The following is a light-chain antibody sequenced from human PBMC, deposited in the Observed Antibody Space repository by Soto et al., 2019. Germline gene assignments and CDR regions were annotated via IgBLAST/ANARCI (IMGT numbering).Light chain of an antibody. CDR3: QQYNNWPPIT. CDR2: GAS. V-gene: IGKV3-15*01. CDR1: QSVSSN. Sequence: EILITQSPTALSVSPGERATLSCRASQSVSSNLAWYQQKPAQAPRLLIYGASTRATGIPARFSGSGSGTEFTLTISSLQSEDFAVYYCQQYNNWPPITFGQGTRLEIK. J-gene: IGKJ5*01.